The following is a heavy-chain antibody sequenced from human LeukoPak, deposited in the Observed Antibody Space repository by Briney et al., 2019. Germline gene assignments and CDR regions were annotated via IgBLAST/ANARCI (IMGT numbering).Heavy chain of an antibody. J-gene: IGHJ4*02. CDR3: ASGEFDYYDSIIF. D-gene: IGHD3-22*01. CDR1: GFTFSSYW. CDR2: INSDGSST. Sequence: GGSLRLSCEASGFTFSSYWMHWVRQAPGKGLVWVSRINSDGSSTSYADSVKGRFTISRDNAKKTLYLQMNSPRAEDTAVYYCASGEFDYYDSIIFGGQGTLVTVSS. V-gene: IGHV3-74*01.